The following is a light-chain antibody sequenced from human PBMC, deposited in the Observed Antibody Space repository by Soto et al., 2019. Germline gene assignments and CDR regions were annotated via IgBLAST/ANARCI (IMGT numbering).Light chain of an antibody. CDR1: QSVSRK. CDR2: GAS. J-gene: IGKJ3*01. V-gene: IGKV3-20*01. CDR3: QQYGSSLIT. Sequence: ETVMPQCPATLSVYPVSRASLSCRASQSVSRKLAWYQQTRGQAPRLLIYGASTRATGIPDRFSGSGSGTDFTLTISRLEPEDFAVYYCQQYGSSLITFGPGTKVDIK.